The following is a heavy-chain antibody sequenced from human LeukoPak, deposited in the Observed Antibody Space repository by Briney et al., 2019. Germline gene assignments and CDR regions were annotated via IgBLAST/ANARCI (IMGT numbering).Heavy chain of an antibody. CDR1: GASITSESSY. CDR3: ARAPSYRRYSYHS. Sequence: SETLSLTCTVSGASITSESSYWGWIHQPPGKGFQWIGGLVYDGSAHYNPSLQSHVSISADTSNNQFSLQLASVTASDTGVYFCARAPSYRRYSYHSWGQGTLVTVSS. CDR2: LVYDGSA. D-gene: IGHD3-16*02. J-gene: IGHJ4*02. V-gene: IGHV4-39*01.